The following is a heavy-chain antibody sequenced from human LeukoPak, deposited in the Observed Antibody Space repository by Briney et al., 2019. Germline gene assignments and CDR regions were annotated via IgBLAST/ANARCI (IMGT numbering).Heavy chain of an antibody. CDR2: IWYGGSNK. Sequence: GGSLRLSCAASGFTFSSYSMNWVRQAPGKGLEWVAVIWYGGSNKYYADSVKGRFTISRDNSKNTLYLQMNSLRAEDTAVYYCAKDGLRFLEWSWYFDLWGRGTLVTVSS. V-gene: IGHV3-30*02. CDR3: AKDGLRFLEWSWYFDL. CDR1: GFTFSSYS. J-gene: IGHJ2*01. D-gene: IGHD3-3*01.